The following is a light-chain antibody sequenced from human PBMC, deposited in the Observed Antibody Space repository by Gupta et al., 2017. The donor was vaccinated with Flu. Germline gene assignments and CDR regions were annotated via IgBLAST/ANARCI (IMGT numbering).Light chain of an antibody. CDR2: DND. V-gene: IGLV3-21*03. CDR3: QVWDTGSDHVV. Sequence: SYVLTQSPSVSVAPGKPARITCGGDNIASKNVHWYQQKPGQAPVLVVYDNDDRPSGIPERFSGSTPGNTATLTITRVEGGDEADYYCQVWDTGSDHVVFGGGTKVTVL. J-gene: IGLJ2*01. CDR1: NIASKN.